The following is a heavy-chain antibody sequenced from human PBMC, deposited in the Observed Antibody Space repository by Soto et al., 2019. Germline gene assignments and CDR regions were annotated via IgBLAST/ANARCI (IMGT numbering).Heavy chain of an antibody. CDR3: ARVEWF. CDR1: GGSITSYY. Sequence: SETLSLICTVSGGSITSYYWSWIRQPPGKRLEYIGFIYNGGSPNYNPSLESRLTISPDTSQSQFSLKLKSVTAADTAVYYCARVEWF. V-gene: IGHV4-59*01. CDR2: IYNGGSP. J-gene: IGHJ5*01. D-gene: IGHD3-3*01.